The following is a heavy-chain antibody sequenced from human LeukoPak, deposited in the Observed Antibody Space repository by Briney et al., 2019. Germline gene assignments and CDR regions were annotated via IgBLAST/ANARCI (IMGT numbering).Heavy chain of an antibody. CDR1: GFTFSSYS. J-gene: IGHJ4*02. V-gene: IGHV3-21*01. CDR3: AKSGHQWLGYPGFHY. D-gene: IGHD6-19*01. Sequence: PGGSLRLSCAASGFTFSSYSMNWVRQAPGKGLEWVSSISSSSSYIYYADSVKGRFTISRDNAKNSLYPQMNSLRADDTAVYYCAKSGHQWLGYPGFHYWGQGTLVTVSS. CDR2: ISSSSSYI.